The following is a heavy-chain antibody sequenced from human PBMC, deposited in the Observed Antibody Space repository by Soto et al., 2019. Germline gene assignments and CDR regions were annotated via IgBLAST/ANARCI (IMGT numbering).Heavy chain of an antibody. CDR2: IYYSGTT. V-gene: IGHV4-31*03. Sequence: PSETLSLTCSVSGGSINSGGYYWTWIRQHPEKGLEWIGYIYYSGTTYYNPSLTSRVTIAVDTSKNQFSLKVSSVTAADSAVYYCARTDNVGYYPYCGQGNLVTVSS. CDR3: ARTDNVGYYPY. D-gene: IGHD3-3*01. CDR1: GGSINSGGYY. J-gene: IGHJ4*02.